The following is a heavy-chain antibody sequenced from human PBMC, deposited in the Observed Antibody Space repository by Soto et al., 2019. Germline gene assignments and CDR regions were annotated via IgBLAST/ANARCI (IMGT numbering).Heavy chain of an antibody. J-gene: IGHJ4*02. Sequence: QVQLVQSGAEVQKPGASVKVSCKASGYAFTSYDINWVRQATGQGLEWMGWMNPNSGDTGYAQKFQGRVTMPREPSISEAYMELSNLRSEDTAVYYCARSGPGIWGQGPLVTVSS. CDR1: GYAFTSYD. CDR2: MNPNSGDT. CDR3: ARSGPGI. V-gene: IGHV1-8*01. D-gene: IGHD3-10*01.